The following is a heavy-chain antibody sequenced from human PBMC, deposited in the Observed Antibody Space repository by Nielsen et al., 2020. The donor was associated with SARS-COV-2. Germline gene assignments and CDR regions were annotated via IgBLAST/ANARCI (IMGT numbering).Heavy chain of an antibody. J-gene: IGHJ6*02. CDR3: ARSPYCSGGSCYSGHYYGMDV. D-gene: IGHD2-15*01. CDR2: MNPNSGNT. Sequence: WVRQAPGQGLEWMGWMNPNSGNTGYAQKFQGRVTMTRNTSISTAYMGLRSLRSDDTAVYYCARSPYCSGGSCYSGHYYGMDVWGQGTTVTVSS. V-gene: IGHV1-8*01.